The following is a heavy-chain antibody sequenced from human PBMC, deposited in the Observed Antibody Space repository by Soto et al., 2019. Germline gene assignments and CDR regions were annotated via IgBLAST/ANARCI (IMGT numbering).Heavy chain of an antibody. CDR1: GGTFSSYA. Sequence: QVQLVQSGAEVKKPGSSVKVSCKASGGTFSSYAISWVRQAPGQGLEWMGGIIPIFGTANYAQKFQGRVTITADESTSTAYMELSSLISEDTDVYYCARVLKGYYDSSGYAFDIWGQGTMVTVSS. D-gene: IGHD3-22*01. CDR2: IIPIFGTA. V-gene: IGHV1-69*01. J-gene: IGHJ3*02. CDR3: ARVLKGYYDSSGYAFDI.